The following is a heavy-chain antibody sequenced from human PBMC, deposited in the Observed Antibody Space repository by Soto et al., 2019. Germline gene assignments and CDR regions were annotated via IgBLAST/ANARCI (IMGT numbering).Heavy chain of an antibody. Sequence: GGSLRLSCVASGFSLSNAWMSWIRQAPGKGLEWVGRIKSKSDGGTIDYAAPVKGRFTISTDDSKNILYLVMTNLKIEDTGMYYCTPPSLSGSYYWGQGTQVTVSS. D-gene: IGHD1-26*01. CDR2: IKSKSDGGTI. CDR3: TPPSLSGSYY. V-gene: IGHV3-15*01. J-gene: IGHJ4*02. CDR1: GFSLSNAW.